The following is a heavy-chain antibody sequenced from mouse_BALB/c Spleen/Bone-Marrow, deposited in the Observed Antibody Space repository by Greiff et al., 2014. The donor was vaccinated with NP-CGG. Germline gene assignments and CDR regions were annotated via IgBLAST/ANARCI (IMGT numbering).Heavy chain of an antibody. Sequence: QVQLQQPGAEVVKPGAPVKLSCKASGYTFTRYWMHWVRQRPGRGLEWIGKIDPSASETHYNHEFKDKATLTLDKSSSTAYIQLSSLTSEDSAVYFCARSGGNYVAWFVYWGQGTLVTVSP. CDR2: IDPSASET. CDR3: ARSGGNYVAWFVY. J-gene: IGHJ3*01. CDR1: GYTFTRYW. V-gene: IGHV1-69*02. D-gene: IGHD2-1*01.